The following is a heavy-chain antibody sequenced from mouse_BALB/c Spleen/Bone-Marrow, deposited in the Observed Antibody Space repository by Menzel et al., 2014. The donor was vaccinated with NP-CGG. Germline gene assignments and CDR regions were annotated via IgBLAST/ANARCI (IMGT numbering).Heavy chain of an antibody. CDR2: IDPANGNT. CDR3: ARWEYYAMDY. V-gene: IGHV14-3*02. D-gene: IGHD4-1*01. Sequence: VQLQQPGAELVRPGALVKLSCKASGFNIKDTYMHWVKQRPEQGLEWIGRIDPANGNTKYDPKFQGKATITADTSSNTAYLQLSSLTSEDTAVYYCARWEYYAMDYWGQGTSVTVSS. J-gene: IGHJ4*01. CDR1: GFNIKDTY.